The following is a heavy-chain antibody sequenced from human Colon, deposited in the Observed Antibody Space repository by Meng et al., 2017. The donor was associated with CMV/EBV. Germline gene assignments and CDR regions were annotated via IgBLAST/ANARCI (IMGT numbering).Heavy chain of an antibody. Sequence: TFTTYFIHWVRQATGQGIEWMGGIIPIFGTANYAQKFQGRVTITTDESTSTAYMELSSLRSEDTAVYYCACSPYCSSTSCYPGEGFDYWGQGTLVTVSS. CDR2: IIPIFGTA. D-gene: IGHD2-2*01. J-gene: IGHJ4*02. CDR1: TFTTYF. V-gene: IGHV1-69*05. CDR3: ACSPYCSSTSCYPGEGFDY.